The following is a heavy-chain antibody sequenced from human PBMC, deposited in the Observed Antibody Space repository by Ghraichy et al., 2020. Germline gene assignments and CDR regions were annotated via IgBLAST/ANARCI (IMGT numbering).Heavy chain of an antibody. D-gene: IGHD6-13*01. V-gene: IGHV4-39*07. J-gene: IGHJ6*02. CDR3: ARGGGRVAAAGTGYYYGMDV. CDR2: IYYSGST. Sequence: SETLSLTCTVSGGSISSSSYYWGWIRQPPGKGLEWIGSIYYSGSTYYNPSLKSRVTISVDTSKNQFSLKLSSVTAADTAVYYCARGGGRVAAAGTGYYYGMDVWGQGTTVTVSS. CDR1: GGSISSSSYY.